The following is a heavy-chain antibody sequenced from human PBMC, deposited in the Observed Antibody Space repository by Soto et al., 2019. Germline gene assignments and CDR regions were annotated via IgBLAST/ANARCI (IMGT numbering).Heavy chain of an antibody. J-gene: IGHJ4*02. CDR2: IYHSGST. V-gene: IGHV4-30-2*01. CDR3: ARAYYYDSSGPGFYFDY. Sequence: SETLSLTCTVSGGSISSGGYYWSWIRQHPGKGLEWIGYIYHSGSTYYNPSLKSRVTISVDRSKNQFSLKLSSVTAADTAVYYCARAYYYDSSGPGFYFDYWGQGNLVTVSS. D-gene: IGHD3-22*01. CDR1: GGSISSGGYY.